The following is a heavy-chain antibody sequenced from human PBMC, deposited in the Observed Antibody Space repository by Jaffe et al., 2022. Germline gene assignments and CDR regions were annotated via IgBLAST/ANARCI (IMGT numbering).Heavy chain of an antibody. CDR3: TRVGGGTGSYFATTNY. Sequence: EVQLVESGGALVQPGRSLGLSCTASGFTFGDYAMSWVRQAPGKGLEWVGFIRSKGYRGTTEYAASVKGRFTISRDDSKNIAYLQMNSLKTEDTAVYYCTRVGGGTGSYFATTNYWGQGTLVTVSS. CDR1: GFTFGDYA. J-gene: IGHJ4*02. CDR2: IRSKGYRGTT. V-gene: IGHV3-49*04. D-gene: IGHD1-26*01.